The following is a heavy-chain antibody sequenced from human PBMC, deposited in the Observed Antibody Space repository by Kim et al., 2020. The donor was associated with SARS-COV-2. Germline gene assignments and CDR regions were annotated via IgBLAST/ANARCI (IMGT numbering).Heavy chain of an antibody. CDR2: T. Sequence: TYYNPSLKSRVAISVDTSKNQFSLKLNSLTAADTAVYYCARHLGSGKFESWGQGTLVTISS. CDR3: ARHLGSGKFES. V-gene: IGHV4-39*01. D-gene: IGHD3-10*01. J-gene: IGHJ4*02.